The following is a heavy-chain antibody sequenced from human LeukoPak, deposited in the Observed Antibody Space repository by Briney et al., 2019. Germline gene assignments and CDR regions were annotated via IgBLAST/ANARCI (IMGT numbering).Heavy chain of an antibody. CDR1: GDSVSSNSAA. D-gene: IGHD2-21*02. CDR2: TYYRSKWYN. CDR3: ARDAYCGGDCYFSPHYNWFDP. J-gene: IGHJ5*02. V-gene: IGHV6-1*01. Sequence: SQTLSLTCAISGDSVSSNSAAWHWIRQSPSRGLEWLGRTYYRSKWYNDYAVSVKSRITINPDTSKNQFSLQLNSVTPEDTAVYYCARDAYCGGDCYFSPHYNWFDPWGQGTLVTVSS.